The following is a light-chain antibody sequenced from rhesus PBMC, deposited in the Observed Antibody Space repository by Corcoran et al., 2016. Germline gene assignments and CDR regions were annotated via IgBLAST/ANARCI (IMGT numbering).Light chain of an antibody. CDR1: QSLPHSNGYTY. Sequence: DIVMTQTPLSLSVTPGEPASISCRSSQSLPHSNGYTYLHWYLQKPGQSPQLLIYEVSNRASGVPDRFSGSGSGTDFTLKIRRVEAEDVGVYYCEQTLQTPYSFGQGTKVEIK. CDR2: EVS. CDR3: EQTLQTPYS. V-gene: IGKV2-78*01. J-gene: IGKJ2*01.